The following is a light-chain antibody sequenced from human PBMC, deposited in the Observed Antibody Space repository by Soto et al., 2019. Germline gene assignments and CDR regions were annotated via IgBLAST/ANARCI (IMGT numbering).Light chain of an antibody. CDR3: QQFNIYPLT. CDR2: DAS. V-gene: IGKV1-13*02. Sequence: AIQLTQSPSSLSASVGDRVIITCRAGQGISSALAWYQQKPGKAPKLLIHDASTLESGVPSRFSGSGSGTDFTLTISSLQPEDFATYYCQQFNIYPLTFGGGTKVDIK. CDR1: QGISSA. J-gene: IGKJ4*01.